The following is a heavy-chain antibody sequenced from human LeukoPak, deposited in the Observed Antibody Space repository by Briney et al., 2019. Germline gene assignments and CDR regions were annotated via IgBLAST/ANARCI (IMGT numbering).Heavy chain of an antibody. J-gene: IGHJ6*02. Sequence: GASVKVSFKASGGTFSSYAINWVRQAPGQGLEWMGRIIPILGIANYAQKFQGRVTITADKSTSTAYMELSSLRSEDTAVYYCARRERLRGIAAAGTSYGMDVWGQGTTVTVSS. CDR2: IIPILGIA. V-gene: IGHV1-69*04. D-gene: IGHD6-13*01. CDR1: GGTFSSYA. CDR3: ARRERLRGIAAAGTSYGMDV.